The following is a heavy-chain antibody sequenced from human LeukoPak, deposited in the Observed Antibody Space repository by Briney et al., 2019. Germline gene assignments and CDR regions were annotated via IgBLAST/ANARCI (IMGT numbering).Heavy chain of an antibody. CDR1: GFTFSTFA. CDR3: AKARFLASLQDF. CDR2: ISGSAGST. V-gene: IGHV3-23*01. D-gene: IGHD3-3*01. Sequence: PGGSLRLSCAASGFTFSTFAMSWVRQAPGKGLEWVSTISGSAGSTYYADSVKGRFTISRDDSKNTLYLQMNSLRAGDTAIYYCAKARFLASLQDFWGQGTLVTVSS. J-gene: IGHJ4*02.